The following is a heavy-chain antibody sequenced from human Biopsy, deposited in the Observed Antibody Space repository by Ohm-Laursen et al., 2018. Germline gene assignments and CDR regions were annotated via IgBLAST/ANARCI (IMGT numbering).Heavy chain of an antibody. CDR1: GASITSYY. Sequence: SDTLSLTCTVSGASITSYYWSWIRQPAGKGLEWIGHTYKGGNTNHNPSLKSRVSMSVDTSKNQLSLTLRSVTAADTAVYYCARGDYFDSNGYFWFDPWGQGTLVTVSS. CDR2: TYKGGNT. D-gene: IGHD3-22*01. J-gene: IGHJ5*02. V-gene: IGHV4-4*07. CDR3: ARGDYFDSNGYFWFDP.